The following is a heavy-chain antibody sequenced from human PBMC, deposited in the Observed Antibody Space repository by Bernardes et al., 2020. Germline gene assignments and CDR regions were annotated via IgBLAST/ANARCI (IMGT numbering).Heavy chain of an antibody. CDR1: GFTFSNYA. Sequence: GGSLRLSCAASGFTFSNYAMNWVRQAPGKGLEWVSGFSDGGLSTYYADSVKGRFTISRDSSKNTLYLQMNSLRAEDTAVYYCASRDGSSWYGPFDYWGQGTLVTVSS. CDR3: ASRDGSSWYGPFDY. J-gene: IGHJ4*02. D-gene: IGHD6-13*01. V-gene: IGHV3-23*01. CDR2: FSDGGLST.